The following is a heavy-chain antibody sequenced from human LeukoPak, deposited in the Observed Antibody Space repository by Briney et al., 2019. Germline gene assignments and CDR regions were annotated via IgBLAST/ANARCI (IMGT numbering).Heavy chain of an antibody. CDR2: IYPGVPDS. CDR1: GYRFTDYW. Sequence: GESLKISCTGSGYRFTDYWIAWVRQMPGKGLEWMGIIYPGVPDSRYSPSFQGLVTFSADKSISTAYLQWSSLKASDTAMYYCARSLILGIVFDYWGQGTLVTVSS. CDR3: ARSLILGIVFDY. J-gene: IGHJ4*02. V-gene: IGHV5-51*01. D-gene: IGHD1-26*01.